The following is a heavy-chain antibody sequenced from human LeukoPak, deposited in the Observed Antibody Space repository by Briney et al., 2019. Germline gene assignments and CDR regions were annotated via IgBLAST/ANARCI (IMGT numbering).Heavy chain of an antibody. J-gene: IGHJ4*02. Sequence: GGSLRLSCAASGFTFSSYGMPWVRQAPGKGLEWVAVISYDGSNKYYADSVKGRFTISRDNSKNTLYLQMNSLRAEDTAVYYCAKEGPNIAAESLDYWGQGTLVTVSS. D-gene: IGHD6-13*01. V-gene: IGHV3-30*18. CDR3: AKEGPNIAAESLDY. CDR1: GFTFSSYG. CDR2: ISYDGSNK.